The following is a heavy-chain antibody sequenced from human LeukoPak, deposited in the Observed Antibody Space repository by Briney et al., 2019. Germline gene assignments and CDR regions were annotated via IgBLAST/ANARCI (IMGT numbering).Heavy chain of an antibody. J-gene: IGHJ4*02. D-gene: IGHD3-3*01. Sequence: GGSLRLSCAASGFTFSNYAMSWVRQAPGKGLDWVSAISGSGGSTYYADSVKGRFTISRDKSKNTLYLQMNSLRAEGTAVYYCAKDFTANYDFWSGYPHWGQGTLVTVSS. CDR2: ISGSGGST. V-gene: IGHV3-23*01. CDR1: GFTFSNYA. CDR3: AKDFTANYDFWSGYPH.